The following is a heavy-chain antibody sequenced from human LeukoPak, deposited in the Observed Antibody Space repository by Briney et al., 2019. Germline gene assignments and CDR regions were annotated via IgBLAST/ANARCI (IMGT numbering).Heavy chain of an antibody. Sequence: ASVKVSCKASGYTFTGYYMHWVRQAPGQGLEWMGWINPNSGGTNYAQKFQGRVTMTRDTSISTAYMELSRLTSDDTAVYYCARFYCTSTSCQYNWSDPWGQGTLVTVSS. D-gene: IGHD2-2*01. V-gene: IGHV1-2*02. CDR1: GYTFTGYY. J-gene: IGHJ5*02. CDR3: ARFYCTSTSCQYNWSDP. CDR2: INPNSGGT.